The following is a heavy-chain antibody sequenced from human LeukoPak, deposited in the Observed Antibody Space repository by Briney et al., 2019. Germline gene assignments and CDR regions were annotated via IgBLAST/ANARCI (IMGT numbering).Heavy chain of an antibody. J-gene: IGHJ4*02. CDR1: VYTFTAYY. CDR2: INPNSGAT. D-gene: IGHD3-16*01. Sequence: EASVKVSCEASVYTFTAYYMHWVRQAPGQGLEWMGWINPNSGATNYAQKFRGRVTMTRDTSISTAYMELSRLTSDDTAVFYCARDDYVSMGVDFWGEGTLVTVSS. CDR3: ARDDYVSMGVDF. V-gene: IGHV1-2*02.